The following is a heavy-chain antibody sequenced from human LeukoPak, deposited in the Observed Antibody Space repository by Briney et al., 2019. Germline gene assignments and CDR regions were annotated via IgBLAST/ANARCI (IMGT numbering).Heavy chain of an antibody. V-gene: IGHV4-30-4*08. Sequence: SQTLSLTCTVSGGSISSGDYYWSWIRQPPGKGLEWIGEINHSGSTNYNPSLKSRVTISVDTSKNQFSLKLSSVTAADTAVYYCARGPHCSSTSCYWIYFDYWGQGTLVTVSS. CDR3: ARGPHCSSTSCYWIYFDY. D-gene: IGHD2-2*01. J-gene: IGHJ4*02. CDR1: GGSISSGDYY. CDR2: INHSGST.